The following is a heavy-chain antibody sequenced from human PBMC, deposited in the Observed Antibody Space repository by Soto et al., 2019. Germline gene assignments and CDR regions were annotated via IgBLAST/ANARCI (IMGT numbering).Heavy chain of an antibody. D-gene: IGHD3-10*01. CDR2: INHSGST. CDR3: ARGRGFRAYYYGSGRGYFDY. J-gene: IGHJ4*02. Sequence: PSETLSLTCAVYGGSFSGYYWSWIRQPPGKGLEWIGEINHSGSTNYNPSLKSRVTISVDTSKNQFSLKLSSVTAADTAVYYCARGRGFRAYYYGSGRGYFDYWGQGTLVTVSS. V-gene: IGHV4-34*01. CDR1: GGSFSGYY.